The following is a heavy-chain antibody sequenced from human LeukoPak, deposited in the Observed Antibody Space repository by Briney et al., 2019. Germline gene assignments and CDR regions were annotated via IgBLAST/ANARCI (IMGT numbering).Heavy chain of an antibody. CDR3: ARQGHSGYDLDY. Sequence: ASVKVSCKASAYTFTSYYMHWVRQAPGQGLEWMGIINPSGGSTSYAQKFQGRVTMTRDTSTSTVYMELSSLRSEDTAVYYCARQGHSGYDLDYWGQGTLVTVSS. J-gene: IGHJ4*02. CDR2: INPSGGST. V-gene: IGHV1-46*01. D-gene: IGHD5-12*01. CDR1: AYTFTSYY.